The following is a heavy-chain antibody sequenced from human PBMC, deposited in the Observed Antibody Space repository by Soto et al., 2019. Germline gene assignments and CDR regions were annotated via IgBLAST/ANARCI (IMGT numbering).Heavy chain of an antibody. J-gene: IGHJ4*02. CDR2: ISGSGGDT. Sequence: EVQLLESGGGLVQPGGSLRLSCATSGFRFTTYAMNWARQVPGKGLEWVSAISGSGGDTYYADSVRGRFTISRDYSTNMVFLQMSSLTAADTAVYYCARGWQGDYWGQGTLVTVSP. CDR3: ARGWQGDY. V-gene: IGHV3-23*01. CDR1: GFRFTTYA. D-gene: IGHD6-19*01.